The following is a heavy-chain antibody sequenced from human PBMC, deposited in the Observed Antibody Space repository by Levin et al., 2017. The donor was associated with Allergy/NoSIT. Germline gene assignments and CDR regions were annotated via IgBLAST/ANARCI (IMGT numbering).Heavy chain of an antibody. Sequence: LSLTCTASGFTFSDYYMNWIRQAPGKGLEWVSYISASGYYTDYADSVKGRFTVSRDNAKNSLFLQMNNLRAEDTAVYYCAKKGFTLTSGSDYWGQGTLDTVSA. D-gene: IGHD3-10*01. CDR1: GFTFSDYY. CDR3: AKKGFTLTSGSDY. V-gene: IGHV3-11*03. CDR2: ISASGYYT. J-gene: IGHJ4*02.